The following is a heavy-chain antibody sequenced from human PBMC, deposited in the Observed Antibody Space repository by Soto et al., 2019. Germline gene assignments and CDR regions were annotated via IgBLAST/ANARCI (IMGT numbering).Heavy chain of an antibody. D-gene: IGHD1-1*01. CDR2: INHSGST. CDR1: GGSFSGYY. V-gene: IGHV4-34*01. J-gene: IGHJ5*02. CDR3: ARLLKVQRERRSKYSWFDP. Sequence: PSETLSLTCAVYGGSFSGYYWSWIRQPPGKGLEWLGEINHSGSTNYNPSLKSRVTISVDTSKNRFSLKLSSVTAADTAVYYCARLLKVQRERRSKYSWFDPWGQGTLVTFSS.